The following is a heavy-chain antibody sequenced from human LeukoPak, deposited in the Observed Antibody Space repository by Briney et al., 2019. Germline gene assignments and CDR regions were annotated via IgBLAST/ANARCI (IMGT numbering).Heavy chain of an antibody. V-gene: IGHV4-61*02. Sequence: SQTLSLTCTVSGGFISSGSYYWSWIRQPAGKGLEWIGRIYTSGSTNYNPSLKSRVTISVDTSKNQFSLKLSSVTAADTAVYYCARASGSYAPDDYWGQGTLVTVSS. J-gene: IGHJ4*02. D-gene: IGHD1-26*01. CDR1: GGFISSGSYY. CDR3: ARASGSYAPDDY. CDR2: IYTSGST.